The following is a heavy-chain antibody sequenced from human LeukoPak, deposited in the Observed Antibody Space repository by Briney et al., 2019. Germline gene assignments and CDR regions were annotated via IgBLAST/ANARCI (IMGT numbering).Heavy chain of an antibody. CDR2: ISYDGSNK. D-gene: IGHD2-2*01. CDR1: GFTFSSYG. Sequence: GGSLRLSCAASGFTFSSYGMHWVRQAPGKGLEWVAVISYDGSNKYYADSVKGRFTISRDNSKNTLYLQMNSLRVEDTAVYYCAREVSIVVVPAAPPSYMDVWGKGTTVTVSS. V-gene: IGHV3-30*03. CDR3: AREVSIVVVPAAPPSYMDV. J-gene: IGHJ6*03.